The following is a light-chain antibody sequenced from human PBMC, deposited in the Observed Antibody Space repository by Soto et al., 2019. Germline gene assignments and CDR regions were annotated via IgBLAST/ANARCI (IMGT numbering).Light chain of an antibody. V-gene: IGKV3-20*01. J-gene: IGKJ2*01. CDR2: AAS. CDR1: QSISNY. CDR3: QQYGGSPRT. Sequence: EIVLTQSPGTLSLSPGERATLSCRASQSISNYLAWYQQRPGQSPRLLIYAASSRATDVPDRFSGVGSATDFTLTVSSLEPEDFAVYYCQQYGGSPRTFGQGTKLEIK.